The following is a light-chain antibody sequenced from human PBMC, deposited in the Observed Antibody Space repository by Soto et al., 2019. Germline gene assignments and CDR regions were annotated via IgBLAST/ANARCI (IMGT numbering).Light chain of an antibody. J-gene: IGKJ1*01. CDR2: GTS. CDR3: QQYGSLGT. CDR1: QSFSSSY. V-gene: IGKV3-20*01. Sequence: ENVLTQSPGTLSLSPGERATLSCRASQSFSSSYLAWYQQKPGQAPRLLIYGTSTRATGVPDRCSGSGSQADFTLTISRLEPDDVAVYYCQQYGSLGTFGQGTRVESK.